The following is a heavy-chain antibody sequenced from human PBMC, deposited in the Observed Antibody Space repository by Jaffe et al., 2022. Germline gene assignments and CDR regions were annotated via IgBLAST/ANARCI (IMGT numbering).Heavy chain of an antibody. V-gene: IGHV3-9*01. D-gene: IGHD5-12*01. CDR2: ISWNSGSI. Sequence: EVQLVESGGGLVQPGRSLRLSCAASGFTFDDYAMHWVRQAPGKGLEWVSGISWNSGSIGYADSVKGRFTISRDNAKNSLYLQMNSLRAEDTALYYCAKDIGGRGYSGYDGYFDYWGQGTLVTVSS. CDR3: AKDIGGRGYSGYDGYFDY. CDR1: GFTFDDYA. J-gene: IGHJ4*02.